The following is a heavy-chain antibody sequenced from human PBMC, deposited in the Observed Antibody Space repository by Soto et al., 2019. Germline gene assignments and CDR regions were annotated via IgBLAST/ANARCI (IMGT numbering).Heavy chain of an antibody. Sequence: SETLSLTCTVSGGSISSYYWSWIRQPPGKGLEWIGDIYYSGSTNYNPSLKSRVTISVDTSKNQFSLKLSSVTAADTAVYYCARDSYSSSCPDAFDIWGQGTMVTVSS. CDR3: ARDSYSSSCPDAFDI. V-gene: IGHV4-59*01. J-gene: IGHJ3*02. CDR2: IYYSGST. D-gene: IGHD6-13*01. CDR1: GGSISSYY.